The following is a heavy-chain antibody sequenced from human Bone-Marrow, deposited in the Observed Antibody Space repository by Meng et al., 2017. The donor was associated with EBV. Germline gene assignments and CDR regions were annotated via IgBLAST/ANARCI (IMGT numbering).Heavy chain of an antibody. CDR1: GYTFRSYA. D-gene: IGHD3-22*01. V-gene: IGHV1-3*01. CDR3: ARRYYDVTGYYYFDF. J-gene: IGHJ4*02. CDR2: IDVGNANT. Sequence: HVRRVQSGGEVKKSGASEKVSCKASGYTFRSYAIHWVRQAPGQSLEWMGWIDVGNANTKYSQKFQDRVTITRETFASTVYMELSRLTSEDTAVYYCARRYYDVTGYYYFDFWGQGTLVTVSS.